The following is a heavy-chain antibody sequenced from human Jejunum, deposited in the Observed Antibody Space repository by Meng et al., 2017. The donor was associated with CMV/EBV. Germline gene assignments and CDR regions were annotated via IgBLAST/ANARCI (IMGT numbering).Heavy chain of an antibody. CDR1: GFTFSDAW. Sequence: VRLVESGGGLVKPGGSRRLSCAGSGFTFSDAWMSWVRQAPGKGLEWVGRIKAKTDGEPTDYAAPVKGRFTLSRDDSKNTAYLQMDSLKTDDTAVYYCTRSKVGDFDYWGQGTLVTVSS. J-gene: IGHJ4*02. CDR3: TRSKVGDFDY. D-gene: IGHD3-3*01. CDR2: IKAKTDGEPT. V-gene: IGHV3-15*01.